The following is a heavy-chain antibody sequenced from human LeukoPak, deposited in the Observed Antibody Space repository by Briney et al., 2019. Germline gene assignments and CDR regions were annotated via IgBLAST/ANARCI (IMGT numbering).Heavy chain of an antibody. V-gene: IGHV4-30-2*01. Sequence: PSETLSLTCAVSAGSISSGGYSWSWIRQPPGNGLEWIGYIYHSGSTYYNPSLKSQVTISVDRSKNQFSLKLSSVTAADTAVYYCARNHLTGYFYYGMDVWGKGTTVTVSS. CDR3: ARNHLTGYFYYGMDV. D-gene: IGHD3-9*01. J-gene: IGHJ6*04. CDR1: AGSISSGGYS. CDR2: IYHSGST.